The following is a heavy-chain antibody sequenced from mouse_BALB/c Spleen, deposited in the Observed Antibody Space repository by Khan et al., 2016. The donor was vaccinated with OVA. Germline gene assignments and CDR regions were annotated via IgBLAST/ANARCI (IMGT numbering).Heavy chain of an antibody. CDR1: GFTFSNYA. Sequence: EVELVESGRGLVQPGGSLKLSCAASGFTFSNYAMSWVRQTPEKRLEWVASISSGGSTYYPDSVKGRFTISRDNARNILYLQMSSLRSEDTAMYYCARDYWFAYWGQGTLVTVSA. CDR2: ISSGGST. V-gene: IGHV5-6-5*01. J-gene: IGHJ3*01. CDR3: ARDYWFAY.